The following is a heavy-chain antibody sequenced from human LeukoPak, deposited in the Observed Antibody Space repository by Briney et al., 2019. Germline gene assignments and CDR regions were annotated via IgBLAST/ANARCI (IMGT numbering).Heavy chain of an antibody. D-gene: IGHD3-10*01. CDR3: ARRGLYYYGSGPGRRWFDP. Sequence: SETLSLTCTVSGASVSGSAYYWGWIRQPPGKGLEWIGNIYYSGSTHYNESLESRVTISVDTSKNQFSLKLSSVTAADTAVYYCARRGLYYYGSGPGRRWFDPWGQGTLVTVSS. CDR1: GASVSGSAYY. J-gene: IGHJ5*02. V-gene: IGHV4-39*07. CDR2: IYYSGST.